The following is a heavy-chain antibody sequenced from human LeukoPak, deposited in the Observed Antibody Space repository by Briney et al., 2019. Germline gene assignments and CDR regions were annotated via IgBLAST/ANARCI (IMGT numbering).Heavy chain of an antibody. D-gene: IGHD1-26*01. J-gene: IGHJ4*02. Sequence: GGSLRLSCAASGFTFSSYWMSWVRQAPGKGLEWVGRIKSQNDGGTIDYGAPVKGRFTISRDDSKNTLYVQMNSLKIEDTAVYYCITTTFYYGGKGYWGQGTLVIVSS. CDR1: GFTFSSYW. V-gene: IGHV3-15*01. CDR3: ITTTFYYGGKGY. CDR2: IKSQNDGGTI.